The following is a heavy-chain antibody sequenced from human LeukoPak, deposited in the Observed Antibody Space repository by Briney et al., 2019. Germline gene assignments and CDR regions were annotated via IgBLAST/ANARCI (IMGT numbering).Heavy chain of an antibody. CDR2: TNHSGRT. CDR1: GGSFSGYY. J-gene: IGHJ4*02. CDR3: ARGSGYSGYDLGYEYYFDY. Sequence: SETLSLTCGVYGGSFSGYYWSWIRQPPGKGLEWIGETNHSGRTSYNPSLKSRVTISVDTSKNQFSLKLSSVTAADTAVYYCARGSGYSGYDLGYEYYFDYWGQGTLVTVSS. D-gene: IGHD5-12*01. V-gene: IGHV4-34*01.